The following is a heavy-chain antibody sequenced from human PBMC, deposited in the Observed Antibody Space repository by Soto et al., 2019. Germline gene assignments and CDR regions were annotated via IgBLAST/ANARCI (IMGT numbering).Heavy chain of an antibody. Sequence: QVQLQESGPGLVKPSETLSLSCSVSGGSISGHYWSWVRQTPGKGLEWIGYMYYSGSTNYNPSLQSRVTISVETSNNHFALRLTSVTAADTAVYYCARGPYYDLIWNYYYMDVWGKGTTVTVSS. CDR2: MYYSGST. CDR1: GGSISGHY. CDR3: ARGPYYDLIWNYYYMDV. D-gene: IGHD3-16*01. J-gene: IGHJ6*03. V-gene: IGHV4-59*08.